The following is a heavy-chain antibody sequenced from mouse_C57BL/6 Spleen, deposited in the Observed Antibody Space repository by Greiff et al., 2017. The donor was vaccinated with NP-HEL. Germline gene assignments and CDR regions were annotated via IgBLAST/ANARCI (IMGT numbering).Heavy chain of an antibody. J-gene: IGHJ4*01. Sequence: EVQLQQSGPELVKPGASVKISCKASGYTFTDYYMNWVKQSHGKSLEWIGDINPNNGGTSYNQKFKGKATLTVDKSSSTAYMELRSLTSEDSAVYYCARSGDYGLDYWGQGTSVTVSS. CDR2: INPNNGGT. CDR3: ARSGDYGLDY. D-gene: IGHD2-4*01. V-gene: IGHV1-26*01. CDR1: GYTFTDYY.